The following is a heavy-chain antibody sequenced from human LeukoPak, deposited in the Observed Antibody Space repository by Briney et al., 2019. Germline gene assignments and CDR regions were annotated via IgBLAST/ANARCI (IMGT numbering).Heavy chain of an antibody. V-gene: IGHV4-59*01. CDR2: FYYSGST. CDR3: ARGRWLHAYFDY. D-gene: IGHD5-12*01. CDR1: GGSISTYY. J-gene: IGHJ4*02. Sequence: PSETLSLTCTVSGGSISTYYWSWFRQPPGKGLEWIGFFYYSGSTNYNPSLKSLVTISVDTSKNQFSLNLSSVTAADTAVHYCARGRWLHAYFDYWGQGTLVTVSS.